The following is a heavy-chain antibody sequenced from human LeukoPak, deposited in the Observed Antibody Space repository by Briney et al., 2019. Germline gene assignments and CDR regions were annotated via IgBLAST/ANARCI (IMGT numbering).Heavy chain of an antibody. J-gene: IGHJ4*02. CDR3: AKWPSGYSSGCVDY. CDR1: GFTFSSYG. Sequence: GGSLRLSCAASGFTFSSYGMHWVRQAPGKGPEWVAFIRYDGSNKYYADSVKGRCTISRDNSKNTLYLQMNSLRAEDTAVYYCAKWPSGYSSGCVDYWGQGTLGTVSS. CDR2: IRYDGSNK. V-gene: IGHV3-30*02. D-gene: IGHD6-19*01.